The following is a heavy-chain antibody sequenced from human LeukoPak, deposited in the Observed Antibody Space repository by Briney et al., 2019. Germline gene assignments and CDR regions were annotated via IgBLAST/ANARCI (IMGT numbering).Heavy chain of an antibody. V-gene: IGHV3-21*01. Sequence: GGSLRLSCATSGFSFVGYSMNWVRQAPGKGLEWVSSISSSSSYIYYADSVKGRFTISRDNAKNSLYLQMNSLRAEDTAVYYCARGGFDYWGQGTLVTVSS. CDR3: ARGGFDY. CDR1: GFSFVGYS. CDR2: ISSSSSYI. J-gene: IGHJ4*02.